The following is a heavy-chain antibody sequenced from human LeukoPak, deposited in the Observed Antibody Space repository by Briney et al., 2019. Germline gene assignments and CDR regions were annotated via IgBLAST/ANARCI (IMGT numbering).Heavy chain of an antibody. V-gene: IGHV1-8*01. CDR2: MNPNSGNT. CDR3: AVALLWFGESAFDY. D-gene: IGHD3-10*01. J-gene: IGHJ4*02. Sequence: ASVKVSCKASGYTFTSYDINWVRQATGQGLEWMRWMNPNSGNTGYAQKFQGRVTMTRNTSISTAYMELSSLRSEDTAVYYCAVALLWFGESAFDYWGQGTLVTVSS. CDR1: GYTFTSYD.